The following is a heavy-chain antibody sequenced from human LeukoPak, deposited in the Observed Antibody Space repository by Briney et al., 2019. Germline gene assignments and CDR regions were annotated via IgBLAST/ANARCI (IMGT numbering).Heavy chain of an antibody. J-gene: IGHJ4*02. Sequence: GGSLRLSCAASGFTFSNYGMHWVRQAPGKGLEWVAFVRSDGDIKYYADSVKGRFTISRDNSRTTLYLQVNSLRAEDTAVYHCAKDLPAAYFDYWGQGTLVTVSS. CDR3: AKDLPAAYFDY. V-gene: IGHV3-30*02. CDR2: VRSDGDIK. CDR1: GFTFSNYG. D-gene: IGHD2-2*01.